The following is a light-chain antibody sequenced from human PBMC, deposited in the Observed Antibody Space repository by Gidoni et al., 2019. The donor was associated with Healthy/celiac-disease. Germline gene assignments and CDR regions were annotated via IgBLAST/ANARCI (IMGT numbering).Light chain of an antibody. V-gene: IGLV1-40*01. CDR2: VNS. CDR1: SSNIGAGYD. CDR3: QSYDSSLSGPYV. J-gene: IGLJ1*01. Sequence: QSVLTQPPSVSGAPGQRGTISCTGSSSNIGAGYDVHWYQQLPGTAPKLLIYVNSNRPSGVPDRFSGSKSGTSASLAITGLQAEDEADYYCQSYDSSLSGPYVFGTGTKVTVL.